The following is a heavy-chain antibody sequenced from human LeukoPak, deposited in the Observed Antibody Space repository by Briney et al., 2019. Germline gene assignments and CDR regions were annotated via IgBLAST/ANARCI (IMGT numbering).Heavy chain of an antibody. CDR1: GYTFTGYY. CDR3: AREPPGSYDAFDI. Sequence: GASVKVSCKASGYTFTGYYMHWVRQAPGQGLEWMGIINPSGGSTSYAQKFQGRVTMTRDMSTSTVYMELSSLRSEDTAVYYCAREPPGSYDAFDIWGQGTMVTVSS. D-gene: IGHD1-26*01. CDR2: INPSGGST. J-gene: IGHJ3*02. V-gene: IGHV1-46*01.